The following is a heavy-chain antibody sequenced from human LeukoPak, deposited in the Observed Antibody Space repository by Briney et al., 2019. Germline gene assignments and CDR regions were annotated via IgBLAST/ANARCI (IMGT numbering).Heavy chain of an antibody. CDR2: IYPGDSDP. V-gene: IGHV5-51*01. CDR3: ARSRAEKVPVWGSYRHHDAFDI. D-gene: IGHD3-16*02. CDR1: GYSFPNYW. Sequence: GESLKISCNGAGYSFPNYWIGWVRQMPGKGLEWMGIIYPGDSDPTYKPSFQGQVTISADKSISTAYLQWSSLKASDTAMYYCARSRAEKVPVWGSYRHHDAFDIWGQGTRVTVSP. J-gene: IGHJ3*02.